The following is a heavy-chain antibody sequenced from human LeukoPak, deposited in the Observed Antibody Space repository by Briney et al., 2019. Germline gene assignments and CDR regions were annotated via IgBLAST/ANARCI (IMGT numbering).Heavy chain of an antibody. D-gene: IGHD3-3*01. J-gene: IGHJ4*02. CDR3: ARDQTNYDFWSGYYAEVSSPTYYFDY. CDR1: GFTFSSYS. Sequence: GGSLRLSCAASGFTFSSYSMNWIRQAPGKGLEWVSSISSSSSYIYYADSVKGRFTISRDNAKNSLYLQMNSLRAEDTAVYYCARDQTNYDFWSGYYAEVSSPTYYFDYWGQGTLDTVSS. CDR2: ISSSSSYI. V-gene: IGHV3-21*01.